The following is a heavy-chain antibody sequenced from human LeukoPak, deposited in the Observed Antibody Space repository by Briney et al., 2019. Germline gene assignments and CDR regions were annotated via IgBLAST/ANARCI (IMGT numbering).Heavy chain of an antibody. CDR1: GGSISSGSYY. CDR3: ARETVVPAAHDY. J-gene: IGHJ4*02. D-gene: IGHD2-2*01. CDR2: IYTRGST. Sequence: SETLSLTCTVSGGSISSGSYYWSWIRQPAGKGLEWIGRIYTRGSTNYNPSLKSRVTISLDTSKNQFSLELSSVTAADTAVYCCARETVVPAAHDYWGQGTLVTVSS. V-gene: IGHV4-61*02.